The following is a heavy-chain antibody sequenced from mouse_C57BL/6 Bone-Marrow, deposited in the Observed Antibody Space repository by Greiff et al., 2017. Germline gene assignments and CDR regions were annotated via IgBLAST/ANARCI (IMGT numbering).Heavy chain of an antibody. CDR1: GYTFTSYD. V-gene: IGHV1-85*01. CDR3: ARDYGSSNWYFDV. J-gene: IGHJ1*03. CDR2: IYPRDGST. D-gene: IGHD1-1*01. Sequence: QVQLKESGPELVKPGASVKLSCKASGYTFTSYDINWVKQRPGQGLEWIGWIYPRDGSTKYNEKFKGKATLTVDTSSSTAYMELHSLTSENSAVYFGARDYGSSNWYFDVWGTGTTVTVSS.